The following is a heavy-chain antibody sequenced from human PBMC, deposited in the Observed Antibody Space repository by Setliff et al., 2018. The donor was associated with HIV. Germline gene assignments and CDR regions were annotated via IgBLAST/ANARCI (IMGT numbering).Heavy chain of an antibody. Sequence: SETLSLTCAVSGGSISSVNWWTWVRQPPGKGLEWIGEIDHSGGTKYNPSLTGRVTMSVDKSKNQFSLSLSSVTAADTAVYYCARSSAERSAVRGLAIAFDIWGPGTKVTVSS. CDR3: ARSSAERSAVRGLAIAFDI. J-gene: IGHJ3*02. V-gene: IGHV4-4*02. CDR2: IDHSGGT. CDR1: GGSISSVNW. D-gene: IGHD3-10*01.